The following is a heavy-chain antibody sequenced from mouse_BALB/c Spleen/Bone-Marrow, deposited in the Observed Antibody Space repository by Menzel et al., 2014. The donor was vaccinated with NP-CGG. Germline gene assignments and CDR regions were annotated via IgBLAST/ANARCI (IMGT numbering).Heavy chain of an antibody. CDR3: NADTQAMDY. Sequence: VQLKDSGAELVRSGASVKLSCTGSGFNIKDFYMHWVKQRPEQGLEWIGWIDPENGDTEYAPKFQGKATLTADKSSNTAYLQLNSLTSEDTAVYYCNADTQAMDYWGQGTSVTVSS. CDR1: GFNIKDFY. V-gene: IGHV14-4*02. CDR2: IDPENGDT. J-gene: IGHJ4*01.